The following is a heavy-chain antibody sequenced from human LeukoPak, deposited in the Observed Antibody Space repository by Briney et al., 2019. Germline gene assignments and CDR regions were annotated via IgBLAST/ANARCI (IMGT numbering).Heavy chain of an antibody. CDR3: AKDQGQFAVGWFDP. J-gene: IGHJ5*02. CDR1: GFTFSSYA. V-gene: IGHV3-23*01. D-gene: IGHD2-15*01. CDR2: ISGSGGTT. Sequence: GGSLRLSCAASGFTFSSYAMSWVRQAPGKGLEWVSTISGSGGTTYYADSVKGRFTISRDNSKNTLYVQMNSLRAEDTAVYYYAKDQGQFAVGWFDPWGQGTLVTVSS.